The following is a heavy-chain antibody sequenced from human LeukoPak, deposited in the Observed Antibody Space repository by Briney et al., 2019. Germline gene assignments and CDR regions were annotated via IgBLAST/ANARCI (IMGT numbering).Heavy chain of an antibody. CDR1: GYSISSSNR. Sequence: SDTLSLTCAVSGYSISSSNRWGWIRQSPGKGLEWIGYIYYSGTTHYNPSLKSRVTMSVDTSMSQFSLRLSSVTAVDAAVYYCARTAVDSGSYFDSWGQGTLVTVSS. J-gene: IGHJ4*02. D-gene: IGHD5-18*01. CDR2: IYYSGTT. CDR3: ARTAVDSGSYFDS. V-gene: IGHV4-28*01.